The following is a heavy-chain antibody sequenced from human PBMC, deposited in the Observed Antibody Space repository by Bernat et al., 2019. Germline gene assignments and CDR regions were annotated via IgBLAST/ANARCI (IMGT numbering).Heavy chain of an antibody. CDR3: AGRTYYDSSGSPDFDY. CDR1: GFTVSSNY. V-gene: IGHV3-66*01. D-gene: IGHD3-10*01. J-gene: IGHJ4*02. Sequence: EVQLVESGGGLVQPGGSLRLSCAASGFTVSSNYMSWVRQAPGKGLEWVSVIYSGGSTYYADSVKGRFTISRDNSKNTLYLQMNSLRAEDTAVYYCAGRTYYDSSGSPDFDYWGQGTLVTVSS. CDR2: IYSGGST.